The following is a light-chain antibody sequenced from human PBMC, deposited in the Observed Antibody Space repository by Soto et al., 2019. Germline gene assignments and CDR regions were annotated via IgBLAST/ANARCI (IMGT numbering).Light chain of an antibody. J-gene: IGKJ4*01. Sequence: DIQMTQSPSSLSASIGDRITITCRASQSISTYLNWYQQKPGKAPRLLIYGASTLQNGVPSTFSGSGSPTDYTLTISSLQPEDFANYYCQQRFIPPPLTVGGGTKVEMK. CDR3: QQRFIPPPLT. CDR2: GAS. CDR1: QSISTY. V-gene: IGKV1-39*01.